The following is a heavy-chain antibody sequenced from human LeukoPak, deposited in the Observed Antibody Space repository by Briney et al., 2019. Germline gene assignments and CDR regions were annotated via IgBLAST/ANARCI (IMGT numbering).Heavy chain of an antibody. J-gene: IGHJ3*02. CDR2: IYYSGST. CDR3: ARDITIFGGYSAQGPI. D-gene: IGHD3-3*01. V-gene: IGHV4-30-4*08. Sequence: PSETLSLTCTVSGGSISSGDYYWSWIRQPPGKGLEWIGYIYYSGSTYYNPSLKSRVTISVDTSKNQFSLKLSSVTAADTAVYYSARDITIFGGYSAQGPIWGQGTMVTVSS. CDR1: GGSISSGDYY.